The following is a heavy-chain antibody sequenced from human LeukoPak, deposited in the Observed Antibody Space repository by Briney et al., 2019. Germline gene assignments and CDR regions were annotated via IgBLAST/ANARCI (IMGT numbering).Heavy chain of an antibody. CDR3: ARDLSYGDSGFDY. CDR2: ISYDGSNK. CDR1: GFTFSSYA. J-gene: IGHJ4*02. D-gene: IGHD4-17*01. Sequence: PGGSLRLSCAASGFTFSSYAMHWVRQAPGKGLEWVAGISYDGSNKYYADSVKGRFTISRDNSKNTLYLQMNSLRAEDTAVFYCARDLSYGDSGFDYWGQGTLVTVSS. V-gene: IGHV3-30-3*01.